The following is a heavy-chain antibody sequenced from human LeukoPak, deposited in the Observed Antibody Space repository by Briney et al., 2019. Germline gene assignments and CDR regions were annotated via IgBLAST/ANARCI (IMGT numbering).Heavy chain of an antibody. J-gene: IGHJ3*02. D-gene: IGHD3-10*01. CDR3: ARATYDGSGSHYDGRVI. Sequence: PGGSLRLSCAASGFTFRDYYISWIRQAPGKGLEWLSYISGSGETIYYADSVKGRFTLSRDNRKNSIFLQMNNLRAEDTAVYYCARATYDGSGSHYDGRVIWGQGTMVIVSS. V-gene: IGHV3-11*04. CDR2: ISGSGETI. CDR1: GFTFRDYY.